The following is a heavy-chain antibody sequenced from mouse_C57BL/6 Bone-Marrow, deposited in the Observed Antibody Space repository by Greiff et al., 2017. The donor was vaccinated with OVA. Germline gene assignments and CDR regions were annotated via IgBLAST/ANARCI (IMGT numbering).Heavy chain of an antibody. D-gene: IGHD2-4*01. J-gene: IGHJ2*01. CDR1: GYTFTSYW. V-gene: IGHV1-55*01. CDR2: IYPGSGST. Sequence: QVQLQQPGAELVKPGASVTLSCKASGYTFTSYWITWVKQRPGQGLEWIGDIYPGSGSTTYNEKFKSKATLTVDTSSSTAYMQLSSLTSEDSAVYYCARSGWDYDFFDYWGQGTTLTVSS. CDR3: ARSGWDYDFFDY.